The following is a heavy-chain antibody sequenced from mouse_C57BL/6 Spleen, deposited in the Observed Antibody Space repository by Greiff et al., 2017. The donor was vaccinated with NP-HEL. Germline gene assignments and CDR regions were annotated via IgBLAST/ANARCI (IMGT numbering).Heavy chain of an antibody. CDR2: IYPGSGST. CDR1: GYTFTEYT. Sequence: VQLQQSGAELVKPGASVKLSCKASGYTFTEYTIHWVKQRPGQGLEWIGWIYPGSGSTKYNEKFKDKATLTVDKSSSTVYMELRRLPSADSAVYFCATHEEISGSFDYWGQGTTLTVSS. D-gene: IGHD3-2*02. J-gene: IGHJ2*01. V-gene: IGHV1-62-2*01. CDR3: ATHEEISGSFDY.